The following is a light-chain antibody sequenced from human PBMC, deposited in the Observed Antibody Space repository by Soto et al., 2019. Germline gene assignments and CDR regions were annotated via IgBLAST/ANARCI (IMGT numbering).Light chain of an antibody. CDR2: KVS. CDR3: MQGTHWPIT. Sequence: DIVMTQSPLSLPVTPGEPASISCRSNQSLVHSDGIAYFSWFQQRPGRSPRRLIYKVSSRDCGVPARFSGSGSGTDFALKISRVEAEDVGVYYCMQGTHWPITFGQGTRLEIK. J-gene: IGKJ5*01. V-gene: IGKV2-30*02. CDR1: QSLVHSDGIAY.